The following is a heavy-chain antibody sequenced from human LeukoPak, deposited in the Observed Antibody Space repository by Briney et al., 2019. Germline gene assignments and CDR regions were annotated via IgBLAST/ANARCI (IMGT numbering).Heavy chain of an antibody. CDR1: GYTFTSYY. Sequence: ASVKVSCKASGYTFTSYYMHWVRQAPGQGLEWMGIINPSGGSTSYAQKFQGRVTMTRDMSTSTVYMELSSLRSEDTAVYYCAREMGKYDDYVGTYYYYYMDVWGKGTTVTVSS. V-gene: IGHV1-46*01. D-gene: IGHD3-16*01. J-gene: IGHJ6*03. CDR2: INPSGGST. CDR3: AREMGKYDDYVGTYYYYYMDV.